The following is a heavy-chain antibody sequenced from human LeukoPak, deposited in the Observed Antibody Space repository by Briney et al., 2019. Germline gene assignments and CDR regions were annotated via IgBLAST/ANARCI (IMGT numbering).Heavy chain of an antibody. CDR3: ARVRDGYNDAYDI. V-gene: IGHV1-46*01. D-gene: IGHD5-24*01. CDR1: GYSFTNYW. Sequence: GESLKISCKGSGYSFTNYWIAWVRQAPGQGLEWMGIINPSGGNTNYAQNFQGRVTMTRDTSTSTVYMELSSLRSEDTAVYYCARVRDGYNDAYDIWGQGTMVTVPS. CDR2: INPSGGNT. J-gene: IGHJ3*02.